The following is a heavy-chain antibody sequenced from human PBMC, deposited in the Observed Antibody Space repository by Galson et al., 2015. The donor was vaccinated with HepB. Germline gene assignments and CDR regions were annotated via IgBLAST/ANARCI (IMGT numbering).Heavy chain of an antibody. D-gene: IGHD4-17*01. CDR3: ARAQADYGDPLDAFDI. CDR1: GGTFSSYT. CDR2: IIPILGIA. V-gene: IGHV1-69*02. J-gene: IGHJ3*02. Sequence: SVKVSCKASGGTFSSYTISWVRQAPGQGLEWMGRIIPILGIANYAQKFQGRVTITADKSTSTAYMELSSLRSEDTAVYYCARAQADYGDPLDAFDIWAKGQWSPSLQ.